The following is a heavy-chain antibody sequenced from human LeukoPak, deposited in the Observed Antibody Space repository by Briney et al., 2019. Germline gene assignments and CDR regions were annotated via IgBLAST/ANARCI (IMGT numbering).Heavy chain of an antibody. Sequence: ASVKVSCKASGGTFSSYAISWVRQAPGQGLEWMGGIIPIFGTANYAQKFQGRVTITVDESTSTAYMELSSLRSEDTAVYYCATGPKYSSGWYEGFDYWGQGTLVTVSS. J-gene: IGHJ4*02. CDR2: IIPIFGTA. D-gene: IGHD6-19*01. CDR1: GGTFSSYA. V-gene: IGHV1-69*13. CDR3: ATGPKYSSGWYEGFDY.